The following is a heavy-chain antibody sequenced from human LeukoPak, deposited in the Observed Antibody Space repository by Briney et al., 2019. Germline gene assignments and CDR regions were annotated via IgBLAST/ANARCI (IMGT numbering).Heavy chain of an antibody. J-gene: IGHJ4*02. CDR3: ARESEGLDY. V-gene: IGHV4-31*02. CDR2: IYYSGST. Sequence: LEWIGYIYYSGSTYYTPSLKSRVTISVDTSKNQFSLKLSSVTAADTAVYYCARESEGLDYWGQGTLVTVSS.